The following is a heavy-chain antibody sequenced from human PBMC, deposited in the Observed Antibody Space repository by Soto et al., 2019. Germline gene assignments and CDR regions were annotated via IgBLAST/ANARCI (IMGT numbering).Heavy chain of an antibody. D-gene: IGHD2-15*01. CDR3: ARGYCSGGSCYNDAFDI. Sequence: QVQLVQSGAEVKKPGASVKVSCKASGYTFTSYDINWVRQATGQGLEWMGWMNPNSGNTGYAQKFQGRVTMTRNTSISTAYMELSSLRSEDTAMYYCARGYCSGGSCYNDAFDIWGQGTMVTVSS. J-gene: IGHJ3*02. CDR2: MNPNSGNT. V-gene: IGHV1-8*01. CDR1: GYTFTSYD.